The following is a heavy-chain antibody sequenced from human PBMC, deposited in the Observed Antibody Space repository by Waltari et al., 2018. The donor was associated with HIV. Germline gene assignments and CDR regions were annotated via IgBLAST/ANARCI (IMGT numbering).Heavy chain of an antibody. J-gene: IGHJ4*02. CDR2: ISYDGSNK. CDR3: AKDKGGVTYIFDY. D-gene: IGHD1-1*01. Sequence: QVQLVESGGGVVQPGRSLRLSCAASGFTFSTYGIHWVRQAPGKGLEWVAVISYDGSNKYYAYSVKGRFTISRDNSKNTLYLQMNSLRAEDTAVYYCAKDKGGVTYIFDYWGQGTLVTVSS. V-gene: IGHV3-30*18. CDR1: GFTFSTYG.